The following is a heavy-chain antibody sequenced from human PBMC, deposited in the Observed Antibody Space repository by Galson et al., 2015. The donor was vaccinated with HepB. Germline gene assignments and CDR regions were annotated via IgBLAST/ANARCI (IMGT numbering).Heavy chain of an antibody. J-gene: IGHJ4*02. CDR3: ARSIGAVAGPGDY. CDR2: INAGNGNT. V-gene: IGHV1-3*01. D-gene: IGHD6-19*01. CDR1: GYTFTSYA. Sequence: SVKVSCKASGYTFTSYAMHWVRQAPGQRLEWMGWINAGNGNTKYSQKFQGRVTITRDTSASTAYMELSSLRSEDTAVYYCARSIGAVAGPGDYWGQGTLVTVSS.